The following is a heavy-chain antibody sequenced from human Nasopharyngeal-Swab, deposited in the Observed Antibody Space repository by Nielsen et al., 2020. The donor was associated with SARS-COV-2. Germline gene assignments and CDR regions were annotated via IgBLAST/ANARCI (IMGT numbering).Heavy chain of an antibody. D-gene: IGHD3-22*01. CDR3: ARRNYYDSSGYTY. CDR2: IYYSGST. V-gene: IGHV4-39*01. Sequence: SETLSLTCTVSGGSISSSSYYWGWIRQPPGKGLEWIGSIYYSGSTYYNPSLKSRVTISVDTSKNQFSLKLSSVTAADTAVYYSARRNYYDSSGYTYWGQGTLVTVSS. CDR1: GGSISSSSYY. J-gene: IGHJ4*02.